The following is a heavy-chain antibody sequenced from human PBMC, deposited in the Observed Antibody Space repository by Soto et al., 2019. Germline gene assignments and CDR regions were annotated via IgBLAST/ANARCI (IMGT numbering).Heavy chain of an antibody. CDR3: ARDKVVLINMVRGVILYGMDV. CDR1: GYDFTAYY. Sequence: QEQLVQSGAEMKKPGASVKVSCKASGYDFTAYYIHWVRQAPGQGLEWMGWINPYSGDTNYAQKFQGWVTITRDTSISTAYMELSRLKSDDTAVHYCARDKVVLINMVRGVILYGMDVWGQGTTVTVAS. V-gene: IGHV1-2*04. J-gene: IGHJ6*02. D-gene: IGHD3-10*01. CDR2: INPYSGDT.